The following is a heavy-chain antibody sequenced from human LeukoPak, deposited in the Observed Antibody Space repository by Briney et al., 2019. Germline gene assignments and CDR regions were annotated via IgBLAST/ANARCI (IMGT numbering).Heavy chain of an antibody. D-gene: IGHD2-21*01. CDR2: IYHSGST. Sequence: PSETLSLTCIVSGGSISSSNYYWGWIRQPPGKGLEWIGSIYHSGSTYYNPSLKSRVTISVDTSKNQFSLKLSSVTAADTAVYYCARAPPPQYSSRFDPWGQGTLVTVSS. CDR1: GGSISSSNYY. V-gene: IGHV4-39*07. J-gene: IGHJ5*02. CDR3: ARAPPPQYSSRFDP.